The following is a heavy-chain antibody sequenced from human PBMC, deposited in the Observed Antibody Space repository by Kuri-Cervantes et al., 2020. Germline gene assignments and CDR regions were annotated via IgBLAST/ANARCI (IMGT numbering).Heavy chain of an antibody. Sequence: ASVKVSCKASGYTFTSYYMHWVRQAPGEGLEWMRIINPSGGSTSYAQKFQGRVTMTRDTSTSTVYMELSSLRSEDTAVYYCARQELPCSCGSCYWFDPWGQGTLVTVSS. CDR1: GYTFTSYY. CDR2: INPSGGST. J-gene: IGHJ5*02. V-gene: IGHV1-46*01. D-gene: IGHD2-15*01. CDR3: ARQELPCSCGSCYWFDP.